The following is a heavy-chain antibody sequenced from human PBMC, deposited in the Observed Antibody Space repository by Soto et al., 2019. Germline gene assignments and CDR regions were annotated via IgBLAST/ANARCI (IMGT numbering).Heavy chain of an antibody. CDR3: AKDAIANDGIWLMDS. J-gene: IGHJ5*02. CDR2: LLRPGRST. CDR1: GFMFSDYA. Sequence: GSLRLSCAASGFMFSDYAMTWARQAPGKELEWVSGLLRPGRSTYYADSVKGRFTISGDTSANTVYLQMDSLRAEDTAVYYCAKDAIANDGIWLMDSWGQGTVVTVSS. D-gene: IGHD3-16*01. V-gene: IGHV3-23*01.